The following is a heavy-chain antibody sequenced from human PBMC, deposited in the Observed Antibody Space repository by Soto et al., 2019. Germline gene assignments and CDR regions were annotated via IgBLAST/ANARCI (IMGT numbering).Heavy chain of an antibody. V-gene: IGHV1-18*01. CDR2: ISGYNGNT. CDR3: ATYGGHHFGMDV. Sequence: XSVKVSCKASGFIFTSYGINWVRQAPGQGLEWMGWISGYNGNTKYGQKFQDRVTLTADTSTATAFMEVRSLRGDDSAVYYCATYGGHHFGMDVWGQGTTVTVSS. CDR1: GFIFTSYG. J-gene: IGHJ6*02. D-gene: IGHD2-21*01.